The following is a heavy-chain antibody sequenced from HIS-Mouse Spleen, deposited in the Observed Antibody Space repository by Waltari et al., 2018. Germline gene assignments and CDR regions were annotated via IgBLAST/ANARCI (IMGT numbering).Heavy chain of an antibody. V-gene: IGHV4-34*01. J-gene: IGHJ4*02. CDR3: ARRRIGYYFDY. CDR2: INHSGST. Sequence: QVQLQQWGAGLLKPSETLSLTCAVYGVSFSGYYWSWIRQPPGKGLEWIGEINHSGSTNYNPSLKSRVTISVDTSKNQFSLKLSSVTAADTAVYYCARRRIGYYFDYWGQGTLVTVSS. D-gene: IGHD3-10*01. CDR1: GVSFSGYY.